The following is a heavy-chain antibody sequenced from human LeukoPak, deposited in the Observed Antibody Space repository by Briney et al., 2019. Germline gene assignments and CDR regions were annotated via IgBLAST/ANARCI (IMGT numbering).Heavy chain of an antibody. Sequence: GGSLRLSCAPSGFSFSDHYMDWVRQAPGKGLEWVARTRNKANSYTTEYAASVKGRFTISRDDSNNSMYLQMNGLKTEDTAVYYCGGAYGDYRYFNYWGQGTLVTVSS. CDR2: TRNKANSYTT. CDR3: GGAYGDYRYFNY. D-gene: IGHD4-17*01. CDR1: GFSFSDHY. J-gene: IGHJ4*02. V-gene: IGHV3-72*01.